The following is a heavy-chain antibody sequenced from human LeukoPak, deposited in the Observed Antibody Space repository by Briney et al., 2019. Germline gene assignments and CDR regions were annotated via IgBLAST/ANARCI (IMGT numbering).Heavy chain of an antibody. CDR2: IYTSGST. CDR1: GGSISSYY. CDR3: ARDRVGYGPYNWFDP. V-gene: IGHV4-4*07. J-gene: IGHJ5*02. D-gene: IGHD5-12*01. Sequence: KPSETLSLTCTVSGGSISSYYWSWIRQPAGKGLDGIGRIYTSGSTNYNPSLKSRVTMSVDTSKNQFSLKLSSVTAADTAVYYCARDRVGYGPYNWFDPWGQGTLVTVSS.